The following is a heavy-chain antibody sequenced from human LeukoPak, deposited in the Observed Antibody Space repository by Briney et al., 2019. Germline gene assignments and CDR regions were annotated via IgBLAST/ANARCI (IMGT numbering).Heavy chain of an antibody. CDR2: IYYSGST. J-gene: IGHJ4*02. V-gene: IGHV4-61*01. D-gene: IGHD1-1*01. Sequence: PSETLSLTCTVSGGSVSSGSYYWSWIRQPPGKGLEWIGYIYYSGSTNYNPSLKSRVTISVDTSKNQFSLKLSSVTAADTAVDHCARGTYFRSDYWGQGTLVTVSS. CDR3: ARGTYFRSDY. CDR1: GGSVSSGSYY.